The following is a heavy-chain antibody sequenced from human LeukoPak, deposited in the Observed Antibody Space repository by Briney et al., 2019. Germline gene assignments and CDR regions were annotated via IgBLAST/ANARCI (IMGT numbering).Heavy chain of an antibody. CDR3: ARVYY. J-gene: IGHJ4*02. CDR2: ISSSGSHI. CDR1: GFTFSDYS. Sequence: PGGSLRLSCAASGFTFSDYSMNWVRQAPGKGLEWVSSISSSGSHIKYADSVQGRFTISRDNAKNSLFLQMNSLRAEDTAMYYCARVYYWGQGTLVTVSS. V-gene: IGHV3-21*01.